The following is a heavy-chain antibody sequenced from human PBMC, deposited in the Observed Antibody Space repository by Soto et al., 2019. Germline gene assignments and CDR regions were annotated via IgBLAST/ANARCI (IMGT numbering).Heavy chain of an antibody. D-gene: IGHD5-18*01. V-gene: IGHV1-18*01. J-gene: IGHJ4*02. CDR3: ARDQAMAQFDY. Sequence: QVQLVQSGAEVKKPGASVKVSCKASGYTFTSYGISWVRQAPGQGLEWMGWINAYNGNTKYAQKLKGRVTITTDTSTSTANMELRSLMSDDTAVYYCARDQAMAQFDYWGQGTLVTVSS. CDR2: INAYNGNT. CDR1: GYTFTSYG.